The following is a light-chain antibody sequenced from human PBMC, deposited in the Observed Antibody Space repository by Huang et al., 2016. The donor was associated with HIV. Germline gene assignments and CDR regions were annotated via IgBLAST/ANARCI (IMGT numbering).Light chain of an antibody. J-gene: IGKJ2*01. CDR1: QSVNTN. CDR3: QQYNKWPPEYT. CDR2: AAS. Sequence: VMMSQSPATLAASPGERVTLSCGASQSVNTNLAWYQQKPGQPPRLRIYAASTRATGVPARFAGSGSGTEFTLTIDSLQSDDVAVYYCQQYNKWPPEYTFGQGTRLEIK. V-gene: IGKV3-15*01.